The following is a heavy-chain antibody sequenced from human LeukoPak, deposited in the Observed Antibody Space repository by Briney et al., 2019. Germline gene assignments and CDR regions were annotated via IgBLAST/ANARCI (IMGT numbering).Heavy chain of an antibody. J-gene: IGHJ6*02. CDR3: ARRDYYGSGSYYRSYYYYGVDV. CDR2: INHSGST. D-gene: IGHD3-10*01. CDR1: GGSISSYY. Sequence: PSETLSLTCTVSGGSISSYYWSWIRQPPGKGLEWIGEINHSGSTNYNPSLKSRVTISVDTSKNQFSLKLSSVTAADTAVYYCARRDYYGSGSYYRSYYYYGVDVWGQGTTVTVSS. V-gene: IGHV4-34*01.